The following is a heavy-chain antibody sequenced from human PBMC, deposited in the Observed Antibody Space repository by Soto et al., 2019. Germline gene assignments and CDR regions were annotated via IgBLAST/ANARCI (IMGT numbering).Heavy chain of an antibody. V-gene: IGHV3-30-3*01. CDR3: ARDGSAAPDDAFDI. D-gene: IGHD2-2*01. Sequence: QVQLVESGGGVVQPGRSLRLSCAASGFTFSSYAMHWVRQAPGKGLEWVAVISYDGSNKYYADSVKGRFTISRDNSKNTLYLQMNSLRAEDTAVYYCARDGSAAPDDAFDIWGQGTMVTVSS. CDR1: GFTFSSYA. J-gene: IGHJ3*02. CDR2: ISYDGSNK.